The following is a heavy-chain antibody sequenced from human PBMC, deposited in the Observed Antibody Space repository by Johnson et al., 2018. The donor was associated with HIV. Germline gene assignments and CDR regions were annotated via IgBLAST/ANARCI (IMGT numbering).Heavy chain of an antibody. D-gene: IGHD3-22*01. CDR2: ISYDGSNK. J-gene: IGHJ3*02. CDR1: GFTFSSYA. CDR3: AKDGQRGRAMIVARLGAFDI. Sequence: QVQLVESGGCVVRPGGSLRLSCAASGFTFSSYAMHWVRQAPGKGLEWVTVISYDGSNKYYADSVKGRFTISRDNSKNTLYLQMNSRSAEDTAVYYCAKDGQRGRAMIVARLGAFDIWGQGTMVTVSS. V-gene: IGHV3-30*04.